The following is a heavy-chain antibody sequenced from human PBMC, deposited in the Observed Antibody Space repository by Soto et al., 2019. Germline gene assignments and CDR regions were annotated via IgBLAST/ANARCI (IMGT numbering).Heavy chain of an antibody. CDR1: GGSISSYY. CDR2: IYYSGST. CDR3: AREVDYYHGMDV. J-gene: IGHJ6*02. V-gene: IGHV4-59*01. Sequence: SETLSLTCTVSGGSISSYYWSWIRQPPGKGLEWIGYIYYSGSTNYNPSLKSRVTISVDTSKNQFSLKLSSVTAADTAVYYCAREVDYYHGMDVWGQGTTVTVSS.